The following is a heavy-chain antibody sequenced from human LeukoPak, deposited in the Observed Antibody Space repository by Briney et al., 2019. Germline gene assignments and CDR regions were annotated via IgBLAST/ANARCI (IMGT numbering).Heavy chain of an antibody. D-gene: IGHD1-26*01. J-gene: IGHJ3*02. V-gene: IGHV4-30-4*08. CDR2: TYYSGTT. CDR1: AGSISSGDYY. Sequence: SQTLSLTCTVSAGSISSGDYYWGWNRQPPGKGLEWIVFTYYSGTTYYNPSLKSRVTKSVDTSKNQFSLRLSSVTAADTAVYYCARLGSSDAFDIWGQGTMVTVSS. CDR3: ARLGSSDAFDI.